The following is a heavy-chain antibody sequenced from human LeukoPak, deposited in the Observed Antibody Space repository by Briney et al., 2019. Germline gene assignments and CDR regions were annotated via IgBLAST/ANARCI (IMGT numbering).Heavy chain of an antibody. Sequence: SETLPLTCTVSGGSISSYYRSWIRQPPGKGLEWIGYTHYSGGTSYNPSLKSRVTISVDTSKNQFSLKLTSVTAADTAVYYCARGDYVGQAFDIWGQGTMVTVSS. J-gene: IGHJ3*02. D-gene: IGHD4-17*01. CDR3: ARGDYVGQAFDI. CDR1: GGSISSYY. V-gene: IGHV4-59*01. CDR2: THYSGGT.